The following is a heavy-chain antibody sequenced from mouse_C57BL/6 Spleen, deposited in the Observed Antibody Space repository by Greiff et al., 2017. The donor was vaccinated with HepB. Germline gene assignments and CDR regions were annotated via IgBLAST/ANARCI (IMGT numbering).Heavy chain of an antibody. Sequence: QVHVKQPGAELVKPGASVKMSCKASGYTFTSYWITWVKQRPGQGLEWIGDIYPGSGSTNYNEKFKSKATLTVDTSSSTAYMQLSSLTSEDSAVYYCARAPYYYGSSYYYFDYWGQGTTLTVSS. D-gene: IGHD1-1*01. CDR2: IYPGSGST. J-gene: IGHJ2*01. CDR1: GYTFTSYW. V-gene: IGHV1-55*01. CDR3: ARAPYYYGSSYYYFDY.